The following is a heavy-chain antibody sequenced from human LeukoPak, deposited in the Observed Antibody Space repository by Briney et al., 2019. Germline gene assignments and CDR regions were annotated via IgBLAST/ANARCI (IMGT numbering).Heavy chain of an antibody. CDR3: AREDFRDHTTGFDS. V-gene: IGHV3-23*01. J-gene: IGHJ5*01. Sequence: GGSLRLSCAASGFTFSSYAVSWVRQAPGRGLEWVSATSGSGGTYYIPSVKGRFIVSRDNSRNTLYLQLNSLRAEDTAIYYCAREDFRDHTTGFDSWGQGTLVTVSS. CDR2: TSGSGGT. D-gene: IGHD1-1*01. CDR1: GFTFSSYA.